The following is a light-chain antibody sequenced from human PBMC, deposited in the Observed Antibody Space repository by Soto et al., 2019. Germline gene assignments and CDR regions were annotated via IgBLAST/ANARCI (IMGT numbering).Light chain of an antibody. V-gene: IGKV1-39*01. CDR3: QQSYNSPYT. CDR2: AAT. J-gene: IGKJ2*01. CDR1: QSINNY. Sequence: DIQMTQSHSSLSASLGDRVTITCRASQSINNYLNWYQQEEGKAPKLLIYAATSLQSGVPSRFSGSGSGTEFTLTISSLQPGDFATYYCQQSYNSPYTFGLGTKLEIK.